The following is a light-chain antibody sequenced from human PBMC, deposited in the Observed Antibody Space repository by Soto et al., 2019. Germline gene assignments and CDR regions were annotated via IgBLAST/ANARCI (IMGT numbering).Light chain of an antibody. CDR1: QGIANF. CDR2: AAS. J-gene: IGKJ3*01. CDR3: QQLNSFPIP. V-gene: IGKV1-9*01. Sequence: IQLTQSTSSLSASVGDRVTISCRASQGIANFLAWYQQKPGKAPKLLIYAASTLQSGVPSRFSGSGSGTEFTLTISSLQPVDFATYYCQQLNSFPIPFGPGTKVDIK.